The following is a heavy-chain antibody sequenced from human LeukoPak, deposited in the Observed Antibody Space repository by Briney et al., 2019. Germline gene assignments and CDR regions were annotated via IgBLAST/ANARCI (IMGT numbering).Heavy chain of an antibody. Sequence: GGSLRLSCAASGFTFSSYAMHWVRQAPGKGLEWVAVIWYDGSNKYYADSVRGRFTISRDNSKNTLYLQMNSLRAEDTAVYYCARDLGYGDYVGGMDVWGQGTTVTVSS. CDR1: GFTFSSYA. CDR3: ARDLGYGDYVGGMDV. CDR2: IWYDGSNK. J-gene: IGHJ6*02. D-gene: IGHD4-17*01. V-gene: IGHV3-33*08.